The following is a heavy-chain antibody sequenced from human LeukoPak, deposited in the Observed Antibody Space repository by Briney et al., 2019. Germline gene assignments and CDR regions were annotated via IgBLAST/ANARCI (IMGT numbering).Heavy chain of an antibody. V-gene: IGHV3-23*01. Sequence: GGSLRLSCAASGFTFSSYAMSWVRQAPGKGLEWVSVISGSGSTYYADSVKGPFTISRDNSKNTLYLQMNSLRAEDTAVFYCAKSGGHYYFDYWGQGTLVTVSS. J-gene: IGHJ4*02. D-gene: IGHD3-16*01. CDR1: GFTFSSYA. CDR2: ISGSGST. CDR3: AKSGGHYYFDY.